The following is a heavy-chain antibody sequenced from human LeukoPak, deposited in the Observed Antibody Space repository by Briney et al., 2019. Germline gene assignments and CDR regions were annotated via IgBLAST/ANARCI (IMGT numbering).Heavy chain of an antibody. V-gene: IGHV1-46*01. J-gene: IGHJ4*02. Sequence: ASVTVSCKASGYTFTSYYMHWVRQAPGQGLEWMGIINPSGGSTSYAQKFQGRVTMTRDMSTSTVYMELSSLRSEDTAVYYCARAVTNLYFDYWGQGTLVTVSS. CDR2: INPSGGST. D-gene: IGHD4-11*01. CDR1: GYTFTSYY. CDR3: ARAVTNLYFDY.